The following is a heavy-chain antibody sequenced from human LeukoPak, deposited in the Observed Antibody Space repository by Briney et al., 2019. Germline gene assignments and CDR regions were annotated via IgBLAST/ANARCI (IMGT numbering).Heavy chain of an antibody. J-gene: IGHJ6*02. CDR1: GFTFSSYE. V-gene: IGHV3-48*03. D-gene: IGHD3-10*01. CDR3: ASESITMVRGVIHYYGMDV. CDR2: ISSSGSTI. Sequence: PGGSLRLSCAASGFTFSSYEMNWVRQAPGKGLEWVSYISSSGSTIYYADSVKGRFTISRDNAKNSLYLQMNSLRAEDMAVYYCASESITMVRGVIHYYGMDVWGQGTTVTVSS.